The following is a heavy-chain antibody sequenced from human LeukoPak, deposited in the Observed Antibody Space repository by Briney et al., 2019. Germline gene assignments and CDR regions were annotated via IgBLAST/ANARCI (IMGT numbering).Heavy chain of an antibody. J-gene: IGHJ6*02. Sequence: PGGSLRLSCAASESTFSSYSMRWVRQAPGKGLEWVSAISSRSANICYADSVKGRFTISRDNAKNSLYLEMKNLRADDTAVYYCARDRSTCRYYHGMDVWGPGTTVIVSS. D-gene: IGHD2-2*01. CDR2: ISSRSANI. V-gene: IGHV3-21*01. CDR3: ARDRSTCRYYHGMDV. CDR1: ESTFSSYS.